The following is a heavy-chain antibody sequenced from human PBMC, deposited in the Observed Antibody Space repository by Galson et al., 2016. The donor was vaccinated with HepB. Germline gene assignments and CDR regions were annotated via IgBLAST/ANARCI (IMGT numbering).Heavy chain of an antibody. V-gene: IGHV3-21*01. CDR3: VRGASRSNCGGDCYLDAFEI. Sequence: SLRVSCAASEFNFKNYIVNWVRQAPGKGLEWVSSISGSSSSLLYADAVRGRFTISRDNVKNSLFLQMDSLRVEDTAVCYCVRGASRSNCGGDCYLDAFEIWAQGTMVIVSS. CDR1: EFNFKNYI. CDR2: ISGSSSSL. J-gene: IGHJ3*02. D-gene: IGHD2-21*02.